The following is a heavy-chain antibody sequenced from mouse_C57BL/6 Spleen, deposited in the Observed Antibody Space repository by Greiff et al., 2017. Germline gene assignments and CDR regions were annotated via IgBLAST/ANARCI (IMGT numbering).Heavy chain of an antibody. D-gene: IGHD2-3*01. V-gene: IGHV1-59*01. J-gene: IGHJ4*01. CDR1: GYTFTSYW. CDR3: ARSGSIYDGYGSYAMDY. CDR2: IDPSDSYT. Sequence: QVQLQQPGAELVRPGTSVKLSCKASGYTFTSYWMHWVKQRPGQGLEWIGVIDPSDSYTNYNQKFKGKATLTVDTSSSTAYMQLSSLTSEDSAVYYCARSGSIYDGYGSYAMDYWGQGTSVTVSS.